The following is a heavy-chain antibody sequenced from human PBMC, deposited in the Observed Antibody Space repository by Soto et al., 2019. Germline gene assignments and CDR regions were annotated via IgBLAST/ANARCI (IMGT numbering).Heavy chain of an antibody. V-gene: IGHV4-39*01. D-gene: IGHD3-3*01. CDR3: ARAPVGLDTISYFDY. CDR2: IYYTRTT. J-gene: IGHJ4*02. CDR1: GDSISSSTYY. Sequence: SETLSLTCTVSGDSISSSTYYWGWIRQPPGKGLEWIGSIYYTRTTHFNPSLRSRVTISVDTSKNQVSLKLSSVTAADTAVYFCARAPVGLDTISYFDYWGQGKLVTVSS.